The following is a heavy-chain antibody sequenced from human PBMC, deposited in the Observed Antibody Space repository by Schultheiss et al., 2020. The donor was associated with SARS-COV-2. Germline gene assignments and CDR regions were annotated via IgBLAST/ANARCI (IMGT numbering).Heavy chain of an antibody. Sequence: GESLKISCAASGFTFSSYAMHWVRQAPGKGLEWVAVISYDGSNKYYADSVKGRFTISRDNSKNTLYVQMNSLRTEDTAVYYCARESMGATATLDYWGQGTLVTVSS. CDR1: GFTFSSYA. V-gene: IGHV3-30*01. CDR2: ISYDGSNK. D-gene: IGHD1-26*01. CDR3: ARESMGATATLDY. J-gene: IGHJ4*02.